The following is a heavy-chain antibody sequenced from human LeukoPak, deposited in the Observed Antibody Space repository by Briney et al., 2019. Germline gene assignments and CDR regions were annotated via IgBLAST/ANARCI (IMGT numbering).Heavy chain of an antibody. D-gene: IGHD6-19*01. V-gene: IGHV1-2*02. CDR3: ARTGGWSPTYYHYMDV. J-gene: IGHJ6*03. CDR2: INPNSGGT. Sequence: GASVKVSCKASGYTFTDYYMHWVRQAPGQGLEWMGWINPNSGGTNYAQKFQGRVTMTRDTSISTAYMELSRLRSDDTAVYYCARTGGWSPTYYHYMDVWGKGTTVTVSS. CDR1: GYTFTDYY.